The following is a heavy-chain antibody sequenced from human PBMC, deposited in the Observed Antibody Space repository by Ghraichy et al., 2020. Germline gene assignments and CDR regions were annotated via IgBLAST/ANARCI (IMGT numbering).Heavy chain of an antibody. CDR2: ISGISAYV. D-gene: IGHD6-19*01. CDR3: ARDPTRKGTGWYYVDS. V-gene: IGHV3-21*01. Sequence: GGSLRLSCAASGFGLSGDTMSWVRQAPGKGLEWVSSISGISAYVYYADSVKGRFTISRDNAKNSLYLQMNSLRAEDTAVYYCARDPTRKGTGWYYVDSWGQGTLVTVSS. J-gene: IGHJ4*02. CDR1: GFGLSGDT.